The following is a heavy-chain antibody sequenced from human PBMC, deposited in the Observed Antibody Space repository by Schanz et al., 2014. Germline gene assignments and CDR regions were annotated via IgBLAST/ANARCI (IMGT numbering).Heavy chain of an antibody. V-gene: IGHV1-18*01. J-gene: IGHJ4*02. D-gene: IGHD5-12*01. CDR1: GYTFTSYG. CDR2: INPNSGTT. CDR3: ARDFGVYDAAGALDN. Sequence: QVQLVQSGAEVKKPGASVKVSCKASGYTFTSYGINWVRQAPGQGLEWMGWINPNSGTTNYAQKFQGGVTMTRDTTVSTANMELRNLKSDDTAVYYFARDFGVYDAAGALDNWGQGTLVTVSS.